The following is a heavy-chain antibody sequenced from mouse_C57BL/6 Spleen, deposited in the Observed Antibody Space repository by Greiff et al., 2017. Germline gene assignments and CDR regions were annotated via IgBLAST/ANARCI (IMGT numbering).Heavy chain of an antibody. V-gene: IGHV6-3*01. Sequence: EVQRVESGGGLVQPGGSMKLSCVASGFTFSNYWMNWVRQSPEKGLEWVAQIRLKSDNYATHYAESVKGRFTISRDDSKSSVYLQMNNLRAEDTGIYYCTRPETGSYYFDYWGQGTTLTVSS. D-gene: IGHD4-1*01. CDR2: IRLKSDNYAT. CDR3: TRPETGSYYFDY. J-gene: IGHJ2*01. CDR1: GFTFSNYW.